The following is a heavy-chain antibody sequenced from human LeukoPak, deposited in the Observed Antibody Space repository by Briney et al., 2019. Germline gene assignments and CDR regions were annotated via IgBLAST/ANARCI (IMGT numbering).Heavy chain of an antibody. D-gene: IGHD1-26*01. CDR1: GYTFTSYG. J-gene: IGHJ6*03. V-gene: IGHV1-18*01. CDR3: ARVNMVGPILEDYYFCMDV. CDR2: ISGYNGYT. Sequence: ASVKVSCKASGYTFTSYGFSWVRQAPGQGLEWMGWISGYNGYTYNSQKFLNRVTMTTDTSTTTAYLELRSLKSDDTAVYYCARVNMVGPILEDYYFCMDVWGKGTAVTVSS.